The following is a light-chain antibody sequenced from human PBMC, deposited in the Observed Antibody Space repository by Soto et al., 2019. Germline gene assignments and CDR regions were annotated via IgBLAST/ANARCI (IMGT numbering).Light chain of an antibody. CDR1: QSVSNSQ. Sequence: EIVLTQSPGTLSLSPGERATLSCRASQSVSNSQLAWYQLKPGQAPRLLIYGASSRATGIPDRFSGSGSGTEFTLTISRLEPEDFAVFYCQQYDTSPLTFGQGTKVEIK. V-gene: IGKV3-20*01. J-gene: IGKJ1*01. CDR2: GAS. CDR3: QQYDTSPLT.